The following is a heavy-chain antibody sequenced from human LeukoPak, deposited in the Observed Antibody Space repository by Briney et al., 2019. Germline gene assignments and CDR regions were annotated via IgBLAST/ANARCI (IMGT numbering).Heavy chain of an antibody. V-gene: IGHV5-51*01. CDR1: GYSFATYW. J-gene: IGHJ4*02. CDR2: IYPDESNI. Sequence: GESLKISCKGSGYSFATYWIAWVRQMPGKGLEWMGTIYPDESNIRYSPSFQGQVTISADKSISTAYLQWSSLKASDTAIYYCARPPSRGYSSSFEYWGQGTLVTASS. CDR3: ARPPSRGYSSSFEY. D-gene: IGHD2-2*03.